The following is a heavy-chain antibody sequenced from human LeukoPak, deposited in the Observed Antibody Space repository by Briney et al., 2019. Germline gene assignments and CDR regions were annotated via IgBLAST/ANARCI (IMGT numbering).Heavy chain of an antibody. CDR2: IRSKAYGGTT. J-gene: IGHJ5*02. Sequence: GRSLRLSCTASGFTFGDYAMSWVRQAPGKGLEWVGFIRSKAYGGTTEYAASVKGRFTISRDDSKSIAYLQMNSLKTEDTAVYYCTRGGGDYQNWFDPWGQGTLVTVSS. CDR1: GFTFGDYA. D-gene: IGHD2-21*02. CDR3: TRGGGDYQNWFDP. V-gene: IGHV3-49*04.